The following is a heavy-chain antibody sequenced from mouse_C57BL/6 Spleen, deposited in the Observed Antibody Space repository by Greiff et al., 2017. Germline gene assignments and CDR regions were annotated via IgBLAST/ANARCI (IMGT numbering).Heavy chain of an antibody. J-gene: IGHJ2*01. CDR1: GYTFTSYW. CDR2: IDPSDSYT. D-gene: IGHD1-1*01. Sequence: VQLQQPGAELVKPGASVKLSCKASGYTFTSYWMQWVKQRPGQGLEWIGEIDPSDSYTNYNQKFKGKATLTVDTSSSTAYMQLSSLTSEDSAVYYCARSYYGSREYFDYWGQGTTLTVSS. CDR3: ARSYYGSREYFDY. V-gene: IGHV1-50*01.